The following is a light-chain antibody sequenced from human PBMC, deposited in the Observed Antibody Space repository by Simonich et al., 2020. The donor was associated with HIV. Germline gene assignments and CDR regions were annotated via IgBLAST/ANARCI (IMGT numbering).Light chain of an antibody. CDR1: RRVLNRSHHNSY. J-gene: IGKJ5*01. CDR2: CAS. V-gene: IGKV4-1*01. CDR3: QQYYSAPIT. Sequence: DIVMTPSPDSLAVSPCERATINCKSSRRVLNRSHHNSYLAWYQQKPGQPPKLLIYCASTRETGVPDRFSGSGSGTDFTLTISSLQAEDVAVYYCQQYYSAPITFGQGTRLEI.